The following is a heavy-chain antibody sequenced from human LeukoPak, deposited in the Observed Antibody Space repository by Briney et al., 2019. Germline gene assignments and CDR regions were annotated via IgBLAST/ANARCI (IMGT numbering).Heavy chain of an antibody. D-gene: IGHD6-13*01. Sequence: GGSLRLACAASGFTFSSYAMHWVRQAPGKGLEWVAVISYDGSNKYYADSVKGRFTISRDNSKNTLYLQMNSLRAEDTAVYYCAREAGKGLDYWGQGTLVTVSS. J-gene: IGHJ4*02. CDR1: GFTFSSYA. CDR3: AREAGKGLDY. V-gene: IGHV3-30-3*01. CDR2: ISYDGSNK.